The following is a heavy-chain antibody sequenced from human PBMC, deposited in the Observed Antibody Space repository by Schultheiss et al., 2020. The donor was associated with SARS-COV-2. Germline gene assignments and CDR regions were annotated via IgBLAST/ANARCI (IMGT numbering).Heavy chain of an antibody. D-gene: IGHD2-21*01. J-gene: IGHJ4*02. CDR3: ARAKIPVVVITYFDY. CDR2: ISAYNGNT. CDR1: GGTFSSYT. V-gene: IGHV1-18*01. Sequence: GESLKISCKASGGTFSSYTISWVRQAPGQGLEWMGWISAYNGNTNYAQKLQGRVTMTTDTSTSTAYMELSRLRSDDTAVYYCARAKIPVVVITYFDYWGQGTLVTVSS.